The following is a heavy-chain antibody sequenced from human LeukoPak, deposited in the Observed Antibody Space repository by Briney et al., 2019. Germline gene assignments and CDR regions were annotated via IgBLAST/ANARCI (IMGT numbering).Heavy chain of an antibody. J-gene: IGHJ4*02. Sequence: SETLSLTCAVYGGSFSGYYWSWIRQPPGKGLEWIGEINHSGSTNYNPSLKSRVTISVDTSKNQFSLKLSSVTAADTAVYYCAGGPPWGSGWYGGLWYWGQGTLVTVSS. CDR1: GGSFSGYY. CDR3: AGGPPWGSGWYGGLWY. V-gene: IGHV4-34*01. D-gene: IGHD6-19*01. CDR2: INHSGST.